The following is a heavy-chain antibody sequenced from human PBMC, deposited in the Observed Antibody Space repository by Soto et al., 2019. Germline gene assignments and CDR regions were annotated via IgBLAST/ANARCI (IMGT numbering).Heavy chain of an antibody. J-gene: IGHJ3*02. CDR2: IYHSGST. CDR1: GGSISSSNW. Sequence: SETLSLTCAVSGGSISSSNWWSWVRQPPGKGLEWIGEIYHSGSTNYNPSLKSRVTISVDKSKNQFSLKLSSVTAADTAVYYCARGGYYDSSGYSYDAFDIWGQGTMVTVSS. D-gene: IGHD3-22*01. V-gene: IGHV4-4*02. CDR3: ARGGYYDSSGYSYDAFDI.